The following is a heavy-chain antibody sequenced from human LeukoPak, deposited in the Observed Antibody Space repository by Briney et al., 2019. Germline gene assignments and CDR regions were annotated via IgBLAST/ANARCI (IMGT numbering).Heavy chain of an antibody. Sequence: PGGSLRLSCAASGFAFDIYSMNWVRQAPGKGLEWVSYISSSSGTTHYADSVKGRFTISRDNAKNSLYLQMNSLRDEDTAVYYCARPLRGSGGLLHEYWGQGTLVT. V-gene: IGHV3-48*02. D-gene: IGHD2-15*01. CDR2: ISSSSGTT. CDR1: GFAFDIYS. CDR3: ARPLRGSGGLLHEY. J-gene: IGHJ4*02.